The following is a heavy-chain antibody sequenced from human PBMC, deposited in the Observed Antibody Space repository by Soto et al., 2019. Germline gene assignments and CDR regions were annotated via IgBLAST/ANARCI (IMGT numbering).Heavy chain of an antibody. Sequence: PGGSLRLSFAASGFTFSSYAMPWVRQAPGKGLEWVAVISYDGSNKYYADSVKGRFTSSRDNSKNTLYLQMNSLRAEDTAVYYCARENSSSRWFDPLGQGTLVTVSS. CDR1: GFTFSSYA. CDR3: ARENSSSRWFDP. J-gene: IGHJ5*02. CDR2: ISYDGSNK. D-gene: IGHD6-6*01. V-gene: IGHV3-30-3*01.